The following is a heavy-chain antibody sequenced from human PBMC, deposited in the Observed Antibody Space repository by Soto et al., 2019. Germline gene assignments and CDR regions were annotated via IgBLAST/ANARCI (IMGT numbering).Heavy chain of an antibody. CDR3: ARETHRHVLRFLEWLSYYYGMDV. J-gene: IGHJ6*02. CDR1: GGTFSSYA. D-gene: IGHD3-3*01. CDR2: IIPIFGTA. Sequence: SVKVSCKASGGTFSSYAISWVRQAPGQGLEWMGGIIPIFGTANYAQKFQGRVTITADKSTSTAYMELSSLRSEDTAVYYCARETHRHVLRFLEWLSYYYGMDVWGQGTTVTVS. V-gene: IGHV1-69*06.